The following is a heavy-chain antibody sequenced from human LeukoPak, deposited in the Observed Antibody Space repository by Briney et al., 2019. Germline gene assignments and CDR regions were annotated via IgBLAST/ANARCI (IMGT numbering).Heavy chain of an antibody. CDR2: ISGSGGST. CDR3: AREGYSSSSGEGYFDY. CDR1: GFTFSSYA. Sequence: GGSLRLSCAASGFTFSSYAMSWVRQAPGKGLEWVSAISGSGGSTYYADSVKGRFTISRDNAKNSLYLQLNSLRAEDTAVYYCAREGYSSSSGEGYFDYWGQGTLVTVSS. J-gene: IGHJ4*02. D-gene: IGHD6-6*01. V-gene: IGHV3-23*01.